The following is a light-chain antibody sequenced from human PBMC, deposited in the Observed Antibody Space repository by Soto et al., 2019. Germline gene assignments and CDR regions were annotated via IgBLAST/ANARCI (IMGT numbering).Light chain of an antibody. CDR1: SSNIGNNY. Sequence: QSVLTQPPSVSAAPGQRVTISCSGSSSNIGNNYFTWYQQLPGTAPKLLIYEDNKRPSGIPDRFSGSKSGTSATLGITGLQTGDEADYYCASLDSRLTAGVFGGGTTLTV. CDR2: EDN. CDR3: ASLDSRLTAGV. V-gene: IGLV1-51*02. J-gene: IGLJ2*01.